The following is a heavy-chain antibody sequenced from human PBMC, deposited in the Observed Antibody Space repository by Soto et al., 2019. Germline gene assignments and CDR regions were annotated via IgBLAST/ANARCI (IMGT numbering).Heavy chain of an antibody. J-gene: IGHJ5*02. CDR3: ARDGNRVVTATHNWFDP. Sequence: GSSVKVSCKASGGTFSSYAISWVRQAPGQGLEWMGGIIPIFGTANYAQKFQGRVTITADESTSTAYMELSSLRSEDTAVYYCARDGNRVVTATHNWFDPCGQGTLVTVSS. V-gene: IGHV1-69*13. D-gene: IGHD2-21*02. CDR2: IIPIFGTA. CDR1: GGTFSSYA.